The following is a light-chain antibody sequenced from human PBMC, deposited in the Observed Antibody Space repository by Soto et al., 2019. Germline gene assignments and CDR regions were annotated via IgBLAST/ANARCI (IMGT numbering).Light chain of an antibody. Sequence: QSVLTQPASVSGSPGQSIIISCTGTSSDVGSYNFVSWYQQHPGKAPKLMIYEVSKRPSGDSNRFSGSKSGNTASLTISGLQPEDEADYYCCSYAGNSGVFGGGTKVTLL. J-gene: IGLJ3*02. V-gene: IGLV2-23*02. CDR2: EVS. CDR1: SSDVGSYNF. CDR3: CSYAGNSGV.